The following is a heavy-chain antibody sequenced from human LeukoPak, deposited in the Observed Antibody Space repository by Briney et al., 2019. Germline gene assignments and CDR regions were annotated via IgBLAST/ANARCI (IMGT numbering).Heavy chain of an antibody. CDR2: IYTSGST. J-gene: IGHJ3*02. V-gene: IGHV4-61*02. D-gene: IGHD4-17*01. CDR1: GGSISSGSYY. CDR3: ARDPTVTDAFDI. Sequence: SETLSLTCTVSGGSISSGSYYWSWIRQPAGRGLEWIGRIYTSGSTNYNPSLKSRVTISVDTSKNQFSLKLSSVTAADTAVYYCARDPTVTDAFDIWGQGTMVTVSS.